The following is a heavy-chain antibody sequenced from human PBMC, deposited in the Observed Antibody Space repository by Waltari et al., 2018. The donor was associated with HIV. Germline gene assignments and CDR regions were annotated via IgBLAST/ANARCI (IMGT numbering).Heavy chain of an antibody. D-gene: IGHD3-10*01. CDR2: ISVASSTI. CDR1: GFTFTDYN. V-gene: IGHV3-48*01. CDR3: VRDKSITVTPGAFDI. Sequence: EVQLVESGGDLVQPGGSLRLSCAASGFTFTDYNMTWVRQAPGKGLEWVAYISVASSTIFYADSVEGRFTISRDNAKNSIYLQMTSLRAEDTAVFYCVRDKSITVTPGAFDIWGRGTMVTVSS. J-gene: IGHJ3*02.